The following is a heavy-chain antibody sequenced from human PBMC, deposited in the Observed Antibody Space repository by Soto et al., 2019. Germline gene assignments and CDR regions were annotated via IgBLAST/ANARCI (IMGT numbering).Heavy chain of an antibody. Sequence: ASVKVSCKGSRYTFTSYGISWVRQAPGQGLEWMGWISAYNGNTNYAQRLQGRVTMTTDTSTSTAYMELRSLRSDDTAVYYCARERGYDYGDYEETRDRPWDFDYWG. CDR1: RYTFTSYG. J-gene: IGHJ4*01. CDR2: ISAYNGNT. V-gene: IGHV1-18*01. D-gene: IGHD4-17*01. CDR3: ARERGYDYGDYEETRDRPWDFDY.